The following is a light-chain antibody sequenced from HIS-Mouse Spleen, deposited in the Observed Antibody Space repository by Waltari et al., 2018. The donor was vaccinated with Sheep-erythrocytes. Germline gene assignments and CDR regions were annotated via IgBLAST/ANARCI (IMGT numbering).Light chain of an antibody. J-gene: IGLJ1*01. CDR3: CSYAGSYTYF. Sequence: QSALTQPRSVSGSPGQSVTISCTGTSSDVGGYHYVSWYQQHPGKAPKLMIYDVSKRPSGVPDRFSGSKSGNSASLTISGLQAEDEADYYCCSYAGSYTYFFGTGTKVTVL. V-gene: IGLV2-11*01. CDR1: SSDVGGYHY. CDR2: DVS.